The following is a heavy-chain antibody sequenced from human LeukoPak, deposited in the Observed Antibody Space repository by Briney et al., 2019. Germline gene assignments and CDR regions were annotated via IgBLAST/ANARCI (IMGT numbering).Heavy chain of an antibody. CDR2: ISGSGGST. CDR3: AKVSALGSKKGIDP. V-gene: IGHV3-23*01. Sequence: GGSLRLSCAVSGITLSNYGMSWVRQAPGKGLAWVAGISGSGGSTSYADSVKGRFTISRDNPRNTLYLQMNSLRAEDTALYYCAKVSALGSKKGIDPWGQGTLVTVSS. CDR1: GITLSNYG. J-gene: IGHJ5*02. D-gene: IGHD2-2*01.